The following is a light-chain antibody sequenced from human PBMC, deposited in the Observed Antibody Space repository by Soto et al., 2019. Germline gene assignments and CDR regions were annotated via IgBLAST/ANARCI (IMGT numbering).Light chain of an antibody. J-gene: IGKJ1*01. CDR1: QSVSSSY. Sequence: EVVLTQSPGTLSLSPGERTTLSCRASQSVSSSYLAWYQQKPGQAPRLLIYAASSRATGIPDRFSGSGSGTDFTLTISRLEPEDFAWYYCKQYGSSRWTFGQGTKVEIK. CDR3: KQYGSSRWT. CDR2: AAS. V-gene: IGKV3-20*01.